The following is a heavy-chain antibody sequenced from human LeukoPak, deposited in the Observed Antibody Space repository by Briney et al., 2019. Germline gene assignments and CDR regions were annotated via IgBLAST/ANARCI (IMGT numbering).Heavy chain of an antibody. CDR1: GFTVSSNY. Sequence: PGGSLRLSCAASGFTVSSNYMSWVRQAPGKGLEWVSVIYSGGSTYYADSVKGRFTISRDNSKNTLYLQMNSLRAEDTAVYYCARDRLDDSSGYSDYWGQGTLVTVSS. CDR3: ARDRLDDSSGYSDY. CDR2: IYSGGST. J-gene: IGHJ4*02. V-gene: IGHV3-66*01. D-gene: IGHD3-22*01.